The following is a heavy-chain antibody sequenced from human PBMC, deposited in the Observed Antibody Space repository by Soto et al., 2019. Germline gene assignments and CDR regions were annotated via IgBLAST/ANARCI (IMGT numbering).Heavy chain of an antibody. V-gene: IGHV4-4*07. J-gene: IGHJ3*02. D-gene: IGHD3-22*01. CDR1: GGSVSSLY. CDR2: LYSAGST. CDR3: ARDGSGYDSSGFYLYDAFDI. Sequence: PSETLSLTCLVSGGSVSSLYWSWIRQAAGEGLEWIGPLYSAGSTNYNPSLRSLVTMSVGTSRNQFSLTLSSVTAADSAMYYCARDGSGYDSSGFYLYDAFDIWGQGTMVTVSS.